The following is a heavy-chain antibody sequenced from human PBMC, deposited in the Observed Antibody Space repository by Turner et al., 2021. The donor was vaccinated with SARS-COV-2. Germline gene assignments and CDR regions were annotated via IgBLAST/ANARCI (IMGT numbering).Heavy chain of an antibody. D-gene: IGHD5-12*01. CDR3: AKGWLQSGDAFDI. CDR1: GFTFSSYG. J-gene: IGHJ3*02. V-gene: IGHV3-30*18. CDR2: ISYDGSNK. Sequence: QVQLVESGGGVVQPGRPLRLSCAASGFTFSSYGMHWVRQAPGKGLEWVAVISYDGSNKYHADSVKGRFTISRDNSKNTLYLQMNSLRAEDTAVYYCAKGWLQSGDAFDIWGQGTMVTISS.